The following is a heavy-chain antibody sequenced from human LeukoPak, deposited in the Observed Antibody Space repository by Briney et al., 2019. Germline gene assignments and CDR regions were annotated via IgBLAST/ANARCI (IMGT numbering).Heavy chain of an antibody. CDR3: AKDREGYYYGTDY. V-gene: IGHV3-30*18. CDR1: GFTFSSYG. Sequence: GGSLRLSCAASGFTFSSYGMHWVRQAPGKGLEWVAVISYDGSNKYYADSVKGRFTISRDNSKNTLYLQMNSLRAEDTAVYYCAKDREGYYYGTDYWGQGTLVTVSS. CDR2: ISYDGSNK. D-gene: IGHD3-10*01. J-gene: IGHJ4*02.